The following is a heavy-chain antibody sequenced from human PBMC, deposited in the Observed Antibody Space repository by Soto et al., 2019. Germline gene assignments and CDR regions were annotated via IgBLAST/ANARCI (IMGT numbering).Heavy chain of an antibody. CDR3: AHQSPSGYPDS. V-gene: IGHV2-5*02. J-gene: IGHJ4*02. Sequence: QITLKESGPTLVKPTQTLTLTCSFSGFSLSTSGVGVGWIRQPPGKALEWLALIYWDDDKRYSPSLKSRLTXTMXTSKNQVVLTMTNMDPVDTATYYCAHQSPSGYPDSWGQGTLVTVSS. CDR2: IYWDDDK. CDR1: GFSLSTSGVG. D-gene: IGHD3-22*01.